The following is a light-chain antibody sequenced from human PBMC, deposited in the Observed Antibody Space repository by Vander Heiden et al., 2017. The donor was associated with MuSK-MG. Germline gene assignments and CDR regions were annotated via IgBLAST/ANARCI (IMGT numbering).Light chain of an antibody. CDR3: MQGTHWPPSS. CDR2: NVS. V-gene: IGKV2-30*01. Sequence: DVVMTQSPPSLPVTLGQPASISCRHSHSHLYSDGHTSVKWFQPRRCQSQRRLIYNVSNRSSGVADRFSGSGSGTDFRLKISRVGAEDVGVYYCMQGTHWPPSSFGQGTKLEIK. J-gene: IGKJ2*04. CDR1: HSHLYSDGHTS.